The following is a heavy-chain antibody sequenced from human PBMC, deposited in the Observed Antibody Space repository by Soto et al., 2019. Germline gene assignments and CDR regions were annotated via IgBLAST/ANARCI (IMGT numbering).Heavy chain of an antibody. CDR1: GGTFSSYA. CDR3: AISSSAPYYYYYYGMDV. D-gene: IGHD6-6*01. V-gene: IGHV1-69*06. J-gene: IGHJ6*02. CDR2: IIPIFGTA. Sequence: VKVSCKASGGTFSSYAISWVRQAPGQGLEWMGGIIPIFGTANYAQKFQGRVTITADKSTSTAYMELSSLRSEDTAVYYCAISSSAPYYYYYYGMDVWGQGTTVTVSS.